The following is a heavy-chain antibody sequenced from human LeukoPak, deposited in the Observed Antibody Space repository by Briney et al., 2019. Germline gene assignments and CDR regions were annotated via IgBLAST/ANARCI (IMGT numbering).Heavy chain of an antibody. CDR2: ISSSSSTI. V-gene: IGHV3-48*04. J-gene: IGHJ5*02. CDR1: GFTFSSYS. D-gene: IGHD6-19*01. Sequence: GGSLRLSCAASGFTFSSYSMNWVRQAPGKGLEWVSSISSSSSTIYYADSVKGRFTISRDNAKNSLYLQMNSLRGEDTAVYYCVRDGGVDRLGVAVTDGFDPWGQGTLVSVSS. CDR3: VRDGGVDRLGVAVTDGFDP.